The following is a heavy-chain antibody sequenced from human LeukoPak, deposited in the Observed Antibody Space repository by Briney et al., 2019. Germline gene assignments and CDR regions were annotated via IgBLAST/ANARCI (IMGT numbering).Heavy chain of an antibody. J-gene: IGHJ6*02. V-gene: IGHV3-7*04. Sequence: GGSLRLSCAATGFTFSSYWMSWVRQAPGKGLEWVANIKQDGSEKYYVDSVKGRFTISRDNAKNSLYLQMNSLRAEDTAVYYCARDGGSGTLTDYYYYYGMDVWGQGTTVTVSS. CDR3: ARDGGSGTLTDYYYYYGMDV. D-gene: IGHD3-10*01. CDR1: GFTFSSYW. CDR2: IKQDGSEK.